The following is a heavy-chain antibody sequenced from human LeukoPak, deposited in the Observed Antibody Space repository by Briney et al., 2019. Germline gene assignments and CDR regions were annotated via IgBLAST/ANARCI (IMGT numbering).Heavy chain of an antibody. V-gene: IGHV1-2*02. D-gene: IGHD2-15*01. J-gene: IGHJ6*03. CDR2: INPNSGGT. CDR1: GYTFTGYY. CDR3: YVAAREYYYYMDV. Sequence: ASVKVSCKASGYTFTGYYMHWVRQAPGQGLEWMGWINPNSGGTNYAQKFQGRVTMTRDTSISTAYMELSRLRSEDTAVYYCYVAAREYYYYMDVWGKGTTVTISS.